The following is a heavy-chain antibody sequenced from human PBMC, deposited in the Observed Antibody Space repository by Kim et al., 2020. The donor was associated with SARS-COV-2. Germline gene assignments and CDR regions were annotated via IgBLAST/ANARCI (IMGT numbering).Heavy chain of an antibody. Sequence: SETLSLTCTVSGASITGSRHYWTWIRQVPWGLEWIGSIHYSGTPYYNPSLESRVTISVDTSKNQFSLKLTSVTAADTAVYYCARPDVESLVWHGVDALEIWGQGTAVTVSS. J-gene: IGHJ3*02. CDR2: IHYSGTP. CDR1: GASITGSRHY. CDR3: ARPDVESLVWHGVDALEI. V-gene: IGHV4-39*01. D-gene: IGHD3-3*01.